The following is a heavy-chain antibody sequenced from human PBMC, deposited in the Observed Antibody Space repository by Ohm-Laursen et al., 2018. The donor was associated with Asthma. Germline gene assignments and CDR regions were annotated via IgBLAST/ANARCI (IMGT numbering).Heavy chain of an antibody. CDR2: MSYDGSLK. D-gene: IGHD1-26*01. Sequence: SLRLSCAASGFTFRSYAMHWVRQAPGKGLEWVAVMSYDGSLKYYADSVKGRFTISRDNSKNTLYLQMNSLRAEDTAVYYCARDNKRELLLDYWGQGTLVTVSS. J-gene: IGHJ4*02. CDR1: GFTFRSYA. V-gene: IGHV3-30-3*01. CDR3: ARDNKRELLLDY.